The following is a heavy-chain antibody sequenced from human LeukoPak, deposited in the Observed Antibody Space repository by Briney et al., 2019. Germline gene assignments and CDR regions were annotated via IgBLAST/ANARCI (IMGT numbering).Heavy chain of an antibody. J-gene: IGHJ5*02. D-gene: IGHD6-13*01. V-gene: IGHV4-34*01. CDR1: GGSFSGYY. CDR2: INHSGST. CDR3: ARGNKLHSSSWTAMYNWFDP. Sequence: SETLSLTCAVYGGSFSGYYWSWIRQPPGKELEWIGEINHSGSTNYNPSLKSRVTISVDTSKNQFSLKLSSVTAADTAVYYCARGNKLHSSSWTAMYNWFDPWGQGTLVTVSS.